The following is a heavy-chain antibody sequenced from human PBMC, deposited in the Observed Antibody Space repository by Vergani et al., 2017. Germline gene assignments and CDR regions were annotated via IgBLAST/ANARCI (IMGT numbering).Heavy chain of an antibody. CDR2: IRPYTGHT. D-gene: IGHD1-1*01. V-gene: IGHV1-18*01. CDR1: SHTFQTYG. Sequence: QVQLVQSGAELKKPGASVSVSCKGSSHTFQTYGISWVRQAPGKGLEWMAWIRPYTGHTIYAQKFQDRVTMTADTSTNTAYMELRSLRSDDTAVYFCARVAPSNSEVTPTAFDVWGQGTIVTVS. CDR3: ARVAPSNSEVTPTAFDV. J-gene: IGHJ3*01.